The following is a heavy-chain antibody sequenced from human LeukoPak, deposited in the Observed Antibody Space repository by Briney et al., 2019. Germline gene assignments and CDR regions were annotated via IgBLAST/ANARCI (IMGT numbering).Heavy chain of an antibody. J-gene: IGHJ4*02. D-gene: IGHD2-15*01. CDR2: ISSSGSTI. CDR1: GFTFSSYE. Sequence: GGSLRLSCAASGFTFSSYEMNWVRQAPGKGLEWVSYISSSGSTIYYADSVKGRFTITRDNAKNSLYLQMNSLRPEDTAMYYCIDALGYCSGGSCYEYFGYWGQGTLVTVSS. V-gene: IGHV3-48*03. CDR3: IDALGYCSGGSCYEYFGY.